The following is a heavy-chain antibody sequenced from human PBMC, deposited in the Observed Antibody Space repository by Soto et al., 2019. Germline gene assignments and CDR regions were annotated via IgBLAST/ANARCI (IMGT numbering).Heavy chain of an antibody. J-gene: IGHJ6*02. CDR1: GGSISSGDYY. Sequence: QVQLQESGPELLKPSQTLSRTCTVSGGSISSGDYYWRWIRQDPGKGLEWIGNFYYSGSTYYNPSLKSRITISVDTSKNQFSLRLSSLTAADTAVYYCARVSCSSYPRYYYYGMDVWGQGTTVTVSS. V-gene: IGHV4-31*03. CDR2: FYYSGST. CDR3: ARVSCSSYPRYYYYGMDV. D-gene: IGHD2-15*01.